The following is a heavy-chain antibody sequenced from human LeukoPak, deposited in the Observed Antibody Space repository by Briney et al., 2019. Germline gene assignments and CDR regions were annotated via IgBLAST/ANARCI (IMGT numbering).Heavy chain of an antibody. CDR3: ARALHCSSTSCYLHYIDV. CDR1: GFTFSYYT. Sequence: PGGSLRLSCTASGFTFSYYTMNWVRQAAGKGLEWVSSISSSSSYIYYADSVKGRFNISRDNAKNSLYLQMNSLRAEDTAVYYCARALHCSSTSCYLHYIDVWGKENTVTVSS. D-gene: IGHD2-2*01. CDR2: ISSSSSYI. J-gene: IGHJ6*03. V-gene: IGHV3-21*01.